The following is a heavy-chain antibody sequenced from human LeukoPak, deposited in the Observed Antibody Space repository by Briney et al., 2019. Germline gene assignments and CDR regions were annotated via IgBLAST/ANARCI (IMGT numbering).Heavy chain of an antibody. CDR3: AKDAVVITFGGVIGPHFDY. CDR2: ISYDGSNK. D-gene: IGHD3-16*02. V-gene: IGHV3-30*18. Sequence: PGGSLRLSCAASGFTFSSYGMHWVRQAPGKGLEWVAVISYDGSNKYYADSVKGRFTISRDNSKNTLYLQMNSLRAEDTAVYYCAKDAVVITFGGVIGPHFDYWGQGALVTVSS. J-gene: IGHJ4*02. CDR1: GFTFSSYG.